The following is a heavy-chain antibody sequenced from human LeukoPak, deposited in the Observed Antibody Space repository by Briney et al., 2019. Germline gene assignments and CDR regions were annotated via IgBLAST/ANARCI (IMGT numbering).Heavy chain of an antibody. CDR2: ISWNSGSI. J-gene: IGHJ6*03. V-gene: IGHV3-9*01. Sequence: GGSLRLSCAASGFTFDDYAMHWVRHAPGKGLEWVSGISWNSGSIGYADSVKGRFTISRDNAKNSLYLQMNSLRAEDTALYYCAKEGEGFGEFYYYYYMDVWGKGTTVTVSS. CDR3: AKEGEGFGEFYYYYYMDV. D-gene: IGHD3-10*01. CDR1: GFTFDDYA.